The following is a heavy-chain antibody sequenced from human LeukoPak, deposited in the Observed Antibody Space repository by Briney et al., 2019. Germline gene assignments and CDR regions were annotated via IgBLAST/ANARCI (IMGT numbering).Heavy chain of an antibody. CDR2: ISSSSSTI. CDR1: GFTFSSYS. CDR3: ARGGMVRGPYGMDV. V-gene: IGHV3-48*04. J-gene: IGHJ6*02. Sequence: GGSLRLSCAASGFTFSSYSMNWVRQAPGKGLEWVSYISSSSSTIYYADSVKGRFTISRDNAKNSLYLQMNSLRAEDTAVYYCARGGMVRGPYGMDVWGQGTTVTVSS. D-gene: IGHD3-10*01.